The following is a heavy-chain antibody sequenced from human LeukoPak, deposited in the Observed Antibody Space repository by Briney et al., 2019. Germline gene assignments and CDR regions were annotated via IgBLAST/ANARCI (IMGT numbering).Heavy chain of an antibody. CDR3: ARGKWDYYDSSGYQLPCDY. J-gene: IGHJ4*02. Sequence: GASVKVSCKASGGTFSSYAISWVRQAPGQGLEWMGGIIPIFGTANYAQKFQGRVTITADESTSTAYMELSSLRSEDTAVYYCARGKWDYYDSSGYQLPCDYWGQGTLVTVSS. D-gene: IGHD3-22*01. CDR1: GGTFSSYA. CDR2: IIPIFGTA. V-gene: IGHV1-69*13.